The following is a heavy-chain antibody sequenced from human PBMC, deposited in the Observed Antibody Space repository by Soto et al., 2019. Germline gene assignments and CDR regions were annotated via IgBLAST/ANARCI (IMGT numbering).Heavy chain of an antibody. CDR1: GFTFSSYA. Sequence: EVQLLEPGGGLVQPGGSLRLSCAASGFTFSSYAMSWVRQAPGKGLEWVSAISGSGGSTYYADSVKGRFTISRDNSKNTLYLQMNSLRAEDTAVYYCAKGIAAAGANYYSYYMDVWGKGTTVTVSS. CDR2: ISGSGGST. J-gene: IGHJ6*03. CDR3: AKGIAAAGANYYSYYMDV. V-gene: IGHV3-23*01. D-gene: IGHD6-13*01.